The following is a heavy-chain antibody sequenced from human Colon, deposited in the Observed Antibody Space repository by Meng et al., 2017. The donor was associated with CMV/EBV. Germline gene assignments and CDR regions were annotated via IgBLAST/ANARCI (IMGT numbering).Heavy chain of an antibody. V-gene: IGHV3-73*01. CDR1: GFTFSDST. CDR3: TRLLDP. J-gene: IGHJ5*02. Sequence: GGSLRLSCAASGFTFSDSTMHWVRQAPGKGLEWVGRIREESKDYATALASSVKGRFLISRDDLSNTTYLLMNRLKVEDTAVYYCTRLLDPWGQGTLVTVSS. CDR2: IREESKDYAT.